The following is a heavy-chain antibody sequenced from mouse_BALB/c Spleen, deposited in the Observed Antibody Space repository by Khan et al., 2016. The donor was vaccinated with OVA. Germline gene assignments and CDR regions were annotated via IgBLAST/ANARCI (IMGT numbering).Heavy chain of an antibody. CDR2: ISYSGST. Sequence: EVELVESGPGLVKPSQSLSLTCTVTGYSITSGYGWNWIRQFPGNKLEGMGYISYSGSTNYNPSLKSRISITRDTSQNQFFLQLNSLTTEDTATYYCARTARIKYWGQGTTLTVSS. D-gene: IGHD1-2*01. CDR3: ARTARIKY. J-gene: IGHJ2*01. CDR1: GYSITSGYG. V-gene: IGHV3-2*02.